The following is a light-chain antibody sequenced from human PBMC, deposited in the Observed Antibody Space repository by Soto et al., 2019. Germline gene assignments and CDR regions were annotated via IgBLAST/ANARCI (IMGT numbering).Light chain of an antibody. CDR1: QSISTS. CDR3: LQTYTVPRT. Sequence: DIQMTQSPSSLSASVGARVTITCRASQSISTSLCWFQQKPGRAPKLLISDASTLQSGVPSRFSDSGFGTDFTLTISSLQPEDFAAYYCLQTYTVPRTFGQGTNLDIK. V-gene: IGKV1-39*01. J-gene: IGKJ2*01. CDR2: DAS.